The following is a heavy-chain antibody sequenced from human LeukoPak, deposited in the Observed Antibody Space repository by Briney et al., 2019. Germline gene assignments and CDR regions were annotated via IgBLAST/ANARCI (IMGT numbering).Heavy chain of an antibody. CDR2: IIPILGIA. Sequence: ASVKVSCKASGYTFTSYGISWVRQAPGQGLEWMGRIIPILGIANYAQKFQGRVTITADKSTSTAYMELSSLRSEDTAVYYCARVRDGYNNDAFDIWGQGTMVTVSS. CDR1: GYTFTSYG. V-gene: IGHV1-69*04. J-gene: IGHJ3*02. D-gene: IGHD5-24*01. CDR3: ARVRDGYNNDAFDI.